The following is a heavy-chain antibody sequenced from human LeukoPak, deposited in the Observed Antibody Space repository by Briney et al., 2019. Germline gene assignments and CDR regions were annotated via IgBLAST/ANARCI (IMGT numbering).Heavy chain of an antibody. CDR2: INPSGGST. Sequence: GASVKVSCKASGYTFTSYYMHWVRQAPGQGLEWMGLINPSGGSTSYAQKFQGRVTMTRDMSTSTVYMELSRLRSEDTAVYYCARGAPVLRFLEWFFYYYYYYMDVWGKGTTVTVSS. CDR1: GYTFTSYY. CDR3: ARGAPVLRFLEWFFYYYYYYMDV. D-gene: IGHD3-3*01. V-gene: IGHV1-46*01. J-gene: IGHJ6*03.